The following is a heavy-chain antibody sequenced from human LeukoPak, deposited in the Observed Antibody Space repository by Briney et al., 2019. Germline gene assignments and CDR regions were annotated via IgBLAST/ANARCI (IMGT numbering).Heavy chain of an antibody. Sequence: GGSLRLSCQGFGYPFTTSWIGWVRQLPEKGLEWTAIIYAGNSDAKYSPSFQGQVSISTDRSISTAYLHWSSLKASDTAIYYCAIINHPDGRVYWGQGTLVTVSS. V-gene: IGHV5-51*01. CDR2: IYAGNSDA. CDR1: GYPFTTSW. D-gene: IGHD5-24*01. CDR3: AIINHPDGRVY. J-gene: IGHJ4*02.